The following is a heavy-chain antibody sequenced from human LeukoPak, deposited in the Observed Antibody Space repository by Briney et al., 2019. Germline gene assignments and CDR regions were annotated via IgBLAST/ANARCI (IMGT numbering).Heavy chain of an antibody. CDR2: IFYRGTA. Sequence: ASETLSLTCTVSGGSINNGDNYWSWIRQPPGRALEWIGFIFYRGTAYYNPSLKSRVTVSIDTSKNQFSLSLSSVTAADTAVYFCARIQGNRWYSWDYFDYWGQGTLVTVSS. CDR3: ARIQGNRWYSWDYFDY. J-gene: IGHJ4*02. V-gene: IGHV4-30-4*01. CDR1: GGSINNGDNY. D-gene: IGHD6-13*01.